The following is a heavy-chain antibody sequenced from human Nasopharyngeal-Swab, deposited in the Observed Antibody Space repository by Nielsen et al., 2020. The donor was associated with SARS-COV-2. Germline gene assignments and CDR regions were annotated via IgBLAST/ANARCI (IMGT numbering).Heavy chain of an antibody. V-gene: IGHV1-69*13. CDR1: GGAFSSYA. J-gene: IGHJ4*02. Sequence: SVKVSCKASGGAFSSYAISWVRQAPGQGLEWMGGIIPIFGTANYAQKFQGRVTITADESTSTAYMELRSLRSDDTAVYYCARVPYSRGRAGTEFDYWGQGTLVTVSS. D-gene: IGHD6-19*01. CDR3: ARVPYSRGRAGTEFDY. CDR2: IIPIFGTA.